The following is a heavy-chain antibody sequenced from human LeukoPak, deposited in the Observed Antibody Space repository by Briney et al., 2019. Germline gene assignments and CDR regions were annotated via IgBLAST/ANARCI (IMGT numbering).Heavy chain of an antibody. Sequence: PSETLSLTCAVSGGSISSSNWWSWVRQPPGKGLEWIGQIYHSGSTNYNPSLKSRVAISVYKSKNQFSLKLSSVTAADTAVYYCARGSDGSGSRRGWFDPWGQGTLVTVSS. CDR2: IYHSGST. J-gene: IGHJ5*02. CDR1: GGSISSSNW. V-gene: IGHV4-4*02. CDR3: ARGSDGSGSRRGWFDP. D-gene: IGHD3-10*01.